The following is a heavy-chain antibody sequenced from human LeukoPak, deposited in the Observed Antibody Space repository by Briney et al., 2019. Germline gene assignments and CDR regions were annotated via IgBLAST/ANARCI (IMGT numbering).Heavy chain of an antibody. D-gene: IGHD4-17*01. CDR1: GITFTSSS. V-gene: IGHV3-21*01. CDR2: ISSSSSYI. Sequence: GGSLRLTCAASGITFTSSSMTWVRQAPGKGLEWVSSISSSSSYIYFADSLKGRFTISRDNAKNSLYLQMNSLRAEDTAVYYCARADTTGGYYFDYWGQGTLVTVSS. J-gene: IGHJ4*02. CDR3: ARADTTGGYYFDY.